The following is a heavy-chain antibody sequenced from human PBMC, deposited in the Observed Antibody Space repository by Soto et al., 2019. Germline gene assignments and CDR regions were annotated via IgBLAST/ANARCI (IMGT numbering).Heavy chain of an antibody. Sequence: QVQLVQSGAEVKKPGASVKVSCKASGYTFTSYGISWVRQAPGQGLEWMGWISAYNGNTNYAQKLQGRVTMTTDTCTSTAYMERRNLSADDTAVYYCARDRLDDFWTHAGYWGQGTLVTVSS. CDR2: ISAYNGNT. V-gene: IGHV1-18*01. CDR3: ARDRLDDFWTHAGY. J-gene: IGHJ4*02. CDR1: GYTFTSYG. D-gene: IGHD3-3*01.